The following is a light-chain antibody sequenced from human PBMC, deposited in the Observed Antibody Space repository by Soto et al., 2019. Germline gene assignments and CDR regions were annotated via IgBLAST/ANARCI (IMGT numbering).Light chain of an antibody. J-gene: IGKJ2*01. CDR1: QSISSW. CDR2: DAS. CDR3: QQYNSWYT. Sequence: DIQMTQSPSTLSASVGDRVTITCRASQSISSWLAWYQQKPGKAPKLLIYDASSLESGVPSRFSGSGSGTELPRTISSLQPDDFATYYCQQYNSWYTFGQGNKLEIK. V-gene: IGKV1-5*01.